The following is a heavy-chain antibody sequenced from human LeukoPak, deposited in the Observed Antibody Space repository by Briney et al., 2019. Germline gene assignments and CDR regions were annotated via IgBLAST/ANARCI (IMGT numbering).Heavy chain of an antibody. CDR1: GFSFSSYW. CDR3: ARLSAYYYGSFFYYYMDV. Sequence: GGSLRLSCEGSGFSFSSYWMTWVRQSPGKGPEWVANIKQDESERYTVDSVKGRFTISRDNAKNSVYLHMNNLRAEDTALYYCARLSAYYYGSFFYYYMDVWGKGTTVTVSS. D-gene: IGHD3-10*01. J-gene: IGHJ6*03. CDR2: IKQDESER. V-gene: IGHV3-7*01.